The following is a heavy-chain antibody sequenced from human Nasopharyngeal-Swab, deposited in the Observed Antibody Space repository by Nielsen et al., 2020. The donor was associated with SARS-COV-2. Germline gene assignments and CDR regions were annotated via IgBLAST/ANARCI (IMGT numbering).Heavy chain of an antibody. V-gene: IGHV5-51*01. CDR2: IYPGDSDT. CDR1: GYSFSSYW. J-gene: IGHJ3*02. Sequence: GESLKISCWGSGYSFSSYWIGWVRQMPGKGLEWMGVIYPGDSDTRYSPSFQGQVTISVDKSITTAYLQWSSLKASDTAMYYSARRNSEGGMADAFEIWGQGTMVTVSS. D-gene: IGHD2/OR15-2a*01. CDR3: ARRNSEGGMADAFEI.